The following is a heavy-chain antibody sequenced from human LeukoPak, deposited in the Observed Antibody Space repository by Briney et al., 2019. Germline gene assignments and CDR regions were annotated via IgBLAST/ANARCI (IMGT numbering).Heavy chain of an antibody. J-gene: IGHJ4*02. Sequence: GGSLRLSCAASGSTFSSYSMNWVRQAPGKGLEWVSSISSSSSYIYYADSVKGRFTISRDNAKNSLYLQMNSLRAEDTAVYYCAREPGYSSGWSDYWGQGTLVTVSS. V-gene: IGHV3-21*01. CDR2: ISSSSSYI. CDR1: GSTFSSYS. D-gene: IGHD6-19*01. CDR3: AREPGYSSGWSDY.